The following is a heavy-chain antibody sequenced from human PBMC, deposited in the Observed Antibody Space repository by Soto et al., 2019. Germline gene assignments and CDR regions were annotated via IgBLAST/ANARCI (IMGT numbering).Heavy chain of an antibody. J-gene: IGHJ4*02. CDR2: IIPIFGTA. CDR3: AREEGIKSGRYYRDY. Sequence: QVQLVQSGAEVKKPGSSVKVSCKASGGTFSSYAISWVRQAPGQGLEWMGGIIPIFGTANYAQKFQGRVTITADESTSTAYRELSGLRSEDTAVYYWAREEGIKSGRYYRDYWGQGTLVTVSS. D-gene: IGHD1-26*01. CDR1: GGTFSSYA. V-gene: IGHV1-69*01.